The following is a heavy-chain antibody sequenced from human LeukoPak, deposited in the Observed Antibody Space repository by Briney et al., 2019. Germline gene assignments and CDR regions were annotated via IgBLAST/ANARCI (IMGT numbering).Heavy chain of an antibody. CDR2: IYYSGST. Sequence: SETLSLTCTVSGGSISSSSYYWGWIRQPPGKGLEWIGSIYYSGSTYYNSSLKSRVTISVDTSKNQFSLKLSSVTAADTAVYYCARRSSSSPTPYWFDPWGQGTLVTVSS. J-gene: IGHJ5*02. CDR3: ARRSSSSPTPYWFDP. V-gene: IGHV4-39*01. CDR1: GGSISSSSYY. D-gene: IGHD6-6*01.